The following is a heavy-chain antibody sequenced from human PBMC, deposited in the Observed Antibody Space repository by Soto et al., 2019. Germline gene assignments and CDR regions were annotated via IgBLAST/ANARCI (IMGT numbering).Heavy chain of an antibody. CDR1: GFTFINAW. CDR2: IRSNAHGGTT. CDR3: TIGGLYSGGFDF. D-gene: IGHD1-26*01. J-gene: IGHJ4*02. V-gene: IGHV3-15*01. Sequence: EVQLVESGGGLVKPGESLRLSCAASGFTFINAWMSWVRQAPGKGLEWVGRIRSNAHGGTTDYGAPVNGRFAISRDDSENTVYLQMNSLKTEDTAVYYCTIGGLYSGGFDFWGQGTLVTVSS.